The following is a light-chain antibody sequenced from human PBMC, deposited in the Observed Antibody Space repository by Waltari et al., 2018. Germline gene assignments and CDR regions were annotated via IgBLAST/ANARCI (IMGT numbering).Light chain of an antibody. CDR1: QNVGSD. J-gene: IGKJ3*01. CDR3: QQYSDWALLT. Sequence: EIVMTQSPATLSVSPGERATLACRASQNVGSDLAWYQQKPGQPPRLLMYGASTRATDIPARFGGSGSGTDFTLTISSLQPEDFAVYYCQQYSDWALLTFGPGTKVDIK. V-gene: IGKV3-15*01. CDR2: GAS.